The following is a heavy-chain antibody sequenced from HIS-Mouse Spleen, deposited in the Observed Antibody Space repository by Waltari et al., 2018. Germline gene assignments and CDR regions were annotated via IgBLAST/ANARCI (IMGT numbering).Heavy chain of an antibody. CDR2: IYYSGST. CDR1: GGSISSSSCP. V-gene: IGHV4-39*07. J-gene: IGHJ2*01. Sequence: QLQLPESGPGLVKPSATPSLPCTVSGGSISSSSCPWEWIRQPPGKGLEWIGSIYYSGSTYYNPSLKSRVTISVDTSKNQFSLKLSSVTAADTAVYYCAREIPYSSSWYDWYFDLWGRGTLVTVSS. CDR3: AREIPYSSSWYDWYFDL. D-gene: IGHD6-13*01.